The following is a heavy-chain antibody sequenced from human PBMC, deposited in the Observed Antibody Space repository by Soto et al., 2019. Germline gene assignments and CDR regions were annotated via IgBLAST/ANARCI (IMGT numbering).Heavy chain of an antibody. D-gene: IGHD4-17*01. Sequence: GGPLRLSCAASGFTFSSFGMHWVRQAPGKGLEWVAVIWYDGSNKYYADSVKGRFTISRDNSKNTLYLQMNSLRAEDTAVYYCARSHDYGGYYGMDVWGQGTTVTVSS. V-gene: IGHV3-33*01. J-gene: IGHJ6*02. CDR1: GFTFSSFG. CDR2: IWYDGSNK. CDR3: ARSHDYGGYYGMDV.